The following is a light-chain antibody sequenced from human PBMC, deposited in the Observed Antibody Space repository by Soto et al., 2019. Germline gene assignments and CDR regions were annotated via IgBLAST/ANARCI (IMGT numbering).Light chain of an antibody. CDR3: QQRTIWPLT. J-gene: IGKJ4*01. CDR1: QSVTYN. V-gene: IGKV3-11*01. CDR2: DAA. Sequence: EIVLTQSPATLSLSPGERATLSCRASQSVTYNLAWYQQKPGQAPRLLIYDAANRATGIPARFSGRGSGTDFTLTIVSLEPEASAVYYCQQRTIWPLTFGGGTRVEIK.